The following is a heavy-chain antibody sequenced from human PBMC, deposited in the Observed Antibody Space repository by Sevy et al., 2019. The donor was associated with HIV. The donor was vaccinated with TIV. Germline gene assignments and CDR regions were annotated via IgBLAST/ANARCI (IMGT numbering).Heavy chain of an antibody. Sequence: GGSLRLSCAASGFTFSRYGMHWVCQGPGKGLEWVAVIWYAGSNKYYADSVQGRFSISRDQSKNTLYLQMNSLRAEDTAVYYCARDRGVRYSDYWGQGTLVTVSS. CDR2: IWYAGSNK. CDR1: GFTFSRYG. D-gene: IGHD3-10*01. CDR3: ARDRGVRYSDY. J-gene: IGHJ4*02. V-gene: IGHV3-33*01.